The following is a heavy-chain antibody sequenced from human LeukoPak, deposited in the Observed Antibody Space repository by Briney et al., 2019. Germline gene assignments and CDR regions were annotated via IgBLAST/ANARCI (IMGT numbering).Heavy chain of an antibody. CDR1: GGSFSGYY. CDR3: ARSAVAATVSYFQH. Sequence: TSETLSLTCAVYGGSFSGYYWSWIRQPPGKGLEWIGEINHSGSTNYNPSLKSRVTISVDTSKNQFSLKLSSVTAADTAVYYCARSAVAATVSYFQHWGQGTLVTVSS. D-gene: IGHD2-15*01. CDR2: INHSGST. V-gene: IGHV4-34*01. J-gene: IGHJ1*01.